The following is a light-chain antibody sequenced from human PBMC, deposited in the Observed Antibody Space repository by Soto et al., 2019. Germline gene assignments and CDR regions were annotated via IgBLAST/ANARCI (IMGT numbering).Light chain of an antibody. J-gene: IGLJ2*01. CDR2: GVT. Sequence: QSALTQPASVSGSPGQSITISCIGTSSDVGGYNYVSWYQQHPGKAPKLMIYGVTNRPSGVSNRFSGSKSGNTASLTTSGLQAEDEADYYCSSYTSSSTLSVVFGGGTQLTVL. CDR1: SSDVGGYNY. V-gene: IGLV2-14*01. CDR3: SSYTSSSTLSVV.